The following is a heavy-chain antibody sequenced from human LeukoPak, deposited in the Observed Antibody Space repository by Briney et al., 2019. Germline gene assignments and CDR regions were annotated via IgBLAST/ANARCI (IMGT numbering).Heavy chain of an antibody. V-gene: IGHV1-46*01. Sequence: ASVKVSCKASGYTFTSYYMRWVRHAPGQGLEWMGIINPRGGSTSYAQKFQGRVTMTRDTTTSTVYMELSSMRPEDTAVYYCARDSPSVSDSSGWLWGNYFDYWGQGALVTVSS. CDR1: GYTFTSYY. D-gene: IGHD6-19*01. J-gene: IGHJ4*02. CDR2: INPRGGST. CDR3: ARDSPSVSDSSGWLWGNYFDY.